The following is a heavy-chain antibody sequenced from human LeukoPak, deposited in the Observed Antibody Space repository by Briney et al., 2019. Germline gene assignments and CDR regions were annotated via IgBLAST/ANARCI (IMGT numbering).Heavy chain of an antibody. D-gene: IGHD2-15*01. CDR1: GFNFRSYW. Sequence: GFLRLSCAAPGFNFRSYWMHWVRQAPGKGLVWVSRINSDGSSTSYADSVKGRFTISRDNAKNTLYLQMNSLRAEDTAVYYCARDFGHDTRYWLDYWGQGTLVTVSS. J-gene: IGHJ4*02. CDR2: INSDGSST. CDR3: ARDFGHDTRYWLDY. V-gene: IGHV3-74*01.